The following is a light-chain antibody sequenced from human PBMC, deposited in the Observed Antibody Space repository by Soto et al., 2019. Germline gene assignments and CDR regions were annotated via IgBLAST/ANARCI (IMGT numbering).Light chain of an antibody. Sequence: VMTQSPLSLPVTLGQPASISCRSGQSVGSNSLAWYQQKPGQAPRLLIYGSSSRATGIPDRFSGSGSGTDFTLTVSRLEPEDFAVYYCQQYGSSPRTFGQGTKVDIK. CDR3: QQYGSSPRT. CDR2: GSS. V-gene: IGKV3-20*01. CDR1: QSVGSNS. J-gene: IGKJ1*01.